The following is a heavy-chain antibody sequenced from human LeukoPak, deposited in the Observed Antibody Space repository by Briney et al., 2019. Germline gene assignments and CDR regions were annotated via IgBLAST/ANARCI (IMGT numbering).Heavy chain of an antibody. V-gene: IGHV4-59*08. J-gene: IGHJ4*02. D-gene: IGHD2-21*02. CDR1: GGSFSSYY. CDR3: ARHRAYCGGDCYSFDY. CDR2: IFYDGST. Sequence: SETLSLTCTVFGGSFSSYYWSWIRQPPGKGLEWIGYIFYDGSTNYNPSLKSRVTMSVDMSKNQFSLKLSSVTAADTAVYYCARHRAYCGGDCYSFDYWGQGTLVTVSS.